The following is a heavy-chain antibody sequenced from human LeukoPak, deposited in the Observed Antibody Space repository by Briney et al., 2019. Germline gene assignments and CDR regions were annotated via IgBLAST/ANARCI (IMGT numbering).Heavy chain of an antibody. Sequence: GGSLRLSCEASGFTFSTYSMNWVRQAPGKGLEWVSSISSGSTYIYYADSVKGRFTISRDNAKNSLYLQMNSLRAEDTAVYYCARDTLGGSYRTLDYWGQGTLVTVSS. D-gene: IGHD1-26*01. CDR2: ISSGSTYI. CDR1: GFTFSTYS. V-gene: IGHV3-21*01. CDR3: ARDTLGGSYRTLDY. J-gene: IGHJ4*02.